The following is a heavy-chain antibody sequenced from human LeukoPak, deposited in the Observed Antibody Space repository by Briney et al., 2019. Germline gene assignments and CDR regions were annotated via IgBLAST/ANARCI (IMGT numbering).Heavy chain of an antibody. CDR3: ASIGYCSGGSCYGTGAFDY. CDR1: GFTFSDYY. V-gene: IGHV3-11*01. CDR2: ISSSGSTI. Sequence: PGGSLRLSCAASGFTFSDYYMSWIRQAPGKGLEWVSYISSSGSTIYYADSVKGRFTISRDNAKNSLYLQMNSLRAEDTAVYYCASIGYCSGGSCYGTGAFDYWSQGTLVTVSS. D-gene: IGHD2-15*01. J-gene: IGHJ4*02.